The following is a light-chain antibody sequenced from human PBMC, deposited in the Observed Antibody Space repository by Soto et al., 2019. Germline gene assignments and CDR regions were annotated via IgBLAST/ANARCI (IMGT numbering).Light chain of an antibody. J-gene: IGLJ1*01. V-gene: IGLV1-44*01. CDR2: SNN. CDR1: TSNIGSSD. Sequence: QSVPTQPPSASGTPGQRVTISCSGSTSNIGSSDVNWYQQLPGTAPKLLMYSNNQRPSGVPDRFSGSKSGTSASLAINGLQSEDEADYYCAAWDDRLNGYVFGSGTKVTVL. CDR3: AAWDDRLNGYV.